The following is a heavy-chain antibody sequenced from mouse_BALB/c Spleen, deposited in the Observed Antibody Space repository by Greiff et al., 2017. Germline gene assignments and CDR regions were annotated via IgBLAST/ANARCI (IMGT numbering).Heavy chain of an antibody. CDR3: ARYGYYGSSYYAMDY. V-gene: IGHV1-18*01. D-gene: IGHD1-1*01. Sequence: VQLKESGPELVKPGASVKIPCKASGYTFTDYNMDWVKQSHGKSLEWIGDINPNNGGTIYNQKFKGKATLTVDKSSSTAYMELRSLTSEDTAVYYCARYGYYGSSYYAMDYWGQGTSVTVSS. J-gene: IGHJ4*01. CDR1: GYTFTDYN. CDR2: INPNNGGT.